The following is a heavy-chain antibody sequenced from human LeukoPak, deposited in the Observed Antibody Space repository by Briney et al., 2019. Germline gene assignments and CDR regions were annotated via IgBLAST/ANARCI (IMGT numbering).Heavy chain of an antibody. J-gene: IGHJ4*01. D-gene: IGHD3/OR15-3a*01. Sequence: GGSLRLSCAASGFTFSNAWMTWARQAAGKGLEWVGRILRKTYGGTTDYAATVKGRFSISRDDSKNTLYLQMNSLKTEDTAVYYCTTDSYDLWGHGTLVLVSS. CDR2: ILRKTYGGTT. V-gene: IGHV3-15*01. CDR3: TTDSYDL. CDR1: GFTFSNAW.